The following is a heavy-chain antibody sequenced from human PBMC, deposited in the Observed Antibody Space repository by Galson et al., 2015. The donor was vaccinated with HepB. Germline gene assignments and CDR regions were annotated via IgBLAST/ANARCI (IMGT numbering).Heavy chain of an antibody. Sequence: SLRLSCAASGFTFDDYAMHWVRQAPGKGLEWVSGISWNSGSIGYADSVKGRFTISRDNAKNSLYLQMNSLRAEDTALYYCAKDIGYQLLYKGFDYWGQGTLVTVSS. V-gene: IGHV3-9*01. CDR3: AKDIGYQLLYKGFDY. J-gene: IGHJ4*02. CDR1: GFTFDDYA. CDR2: ISWNSGSI. D-gene: IGHD2-2*02.